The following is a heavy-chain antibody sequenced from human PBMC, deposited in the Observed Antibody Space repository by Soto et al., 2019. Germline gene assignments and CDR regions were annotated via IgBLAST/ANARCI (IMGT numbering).Heavy chain of an antibody. Sequence: PSETLSLTCTVSGGSISSYYWSWIRQPPGKGLEWIGYIYYSGSTNYNPSLKSRVTISVDTSKNQFSLKLSSVTAADTAVYYCAREPRGYSYGLGLGIRDYYYYGMDVWGQGTTVTVSS. J-gene: IGHJ6*02. CDR2: IYYSGST. CDR3: AREPRGYSYGLGLGIRDYYYYGMDV. V-gene: IGHV4-59*01. D-gene: IGHD5-18*01. CDR1: GGSISSYY.